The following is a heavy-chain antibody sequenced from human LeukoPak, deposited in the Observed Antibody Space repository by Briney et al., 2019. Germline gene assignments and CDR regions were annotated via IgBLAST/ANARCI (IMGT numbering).Heavy chain of an antibody. Sequence: WASVKVSCKASGYTFTSYDINWVRQATGQGFEWMGWMNPNSGNAGYAQKFQGRVTMTRNTSISTAYMELSNLTSEDTAVYYCARRIRGAPTDYWGQGTLVTVSS. CDR1: GYTFTSYD. J-gene: IGHJ4*02. CDR2: MNPNSGNA. V-gene: IGHV1-8*01. CDR3: ARRIRGAPTDY. D-gene: IGHD3-10*01.